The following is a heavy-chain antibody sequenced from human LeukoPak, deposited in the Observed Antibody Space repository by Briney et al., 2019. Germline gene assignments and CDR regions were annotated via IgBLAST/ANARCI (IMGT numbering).Heavy chain of an antibody. D-gene: IGHD5-24*01. CDR2: ISGPGPST. CDR3: AKEEMLHAFDL. J-gene: IGHJ3*01. Sequence: PGGSLRLSCAASGFSFRRYAMNWVRQAPGRGLEWVAVISGPGPSTVYADSVKGRFTISRDNSKNTLFLQLDSLRVEDTAIYYCAKEEMLHAFDLWGQGTMVTVSS. CDR1: GFSFRRYA. V-gene: IGHV3-23*01.